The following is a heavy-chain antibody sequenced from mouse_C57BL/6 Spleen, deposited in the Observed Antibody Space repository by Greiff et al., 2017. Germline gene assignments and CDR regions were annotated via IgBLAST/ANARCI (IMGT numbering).Heavy chain of an antibody. J-gene: IGHJ4*01. Sequence: VQLKESGPELVKPGASVKISCKASGYSFTGYYMNWVKQSPEKSLEWIGEINPSTGGTTYNQKFKAKATLTVDKSSSTAYMQLKSLTSEDSAVYYCARSDYYGSSYEDYAMDYWGQGTSVTVSS. V-gene: IGHV1-42*01. CDR2: INPSTGGT. D-gene: IGHD1-1*01. CDR3: ARSDYYGSSYEDYAMDY. CDR1: GYSFTGYY.